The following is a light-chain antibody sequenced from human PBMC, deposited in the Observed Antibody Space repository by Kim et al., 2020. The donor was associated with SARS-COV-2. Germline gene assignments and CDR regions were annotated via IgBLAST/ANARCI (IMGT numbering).Light chain of an antibody. V-gene: IGLV3-19*01. CDR1: IPRSYY. CDR3: HSRDNSGDHYV. CDR2: GKN. Sequence: FGHTVRFTSQGDIPRSYYASWYQQTPGQAPVLLIYGKNNRPSGIPDRFSGSSSGNTGSLTITGAQAEDEADYYCHSRDNSGDHYVFGTGTKVTVL. J-gene: IGLJ1*01.